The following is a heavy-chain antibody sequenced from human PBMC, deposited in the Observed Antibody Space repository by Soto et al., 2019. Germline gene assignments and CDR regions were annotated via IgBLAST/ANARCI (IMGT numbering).Heavy chain of an antibody. CDR2: IIWNSAYI. J-gene: IGHJ4*01. CDR3: VKDSTVSGVGQGMDY. V-gene: IGHV3-9*01. D-gene: IGHD1-1*01. Sequence: EVQLVESGGGLVQPGGSLRLSCAASGFIFDDFAMHWVRQAPGKGLEWVAGIIWNSAYIVYGDSVKGRFTVSRDNAKKSLYLQMNSLRPEDSATYYCVKDSTVSGVGQGMDYWGRGTLVTVSS. CDR1: GFIFDDFA.